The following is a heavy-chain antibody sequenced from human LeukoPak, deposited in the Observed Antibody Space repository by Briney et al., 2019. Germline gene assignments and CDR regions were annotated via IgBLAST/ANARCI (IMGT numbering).Heavy chain of an antibody. J-gene: IGHJ5*02. CDR3: ARDQGDGGNSFDP. D-gene: IGHD4-23*01. CDR2: INPNTGGT. V-gene: IGHV1-2*06. Sequence: ASVKVSCKASGYTFTDYYIHWVRQAPGQGLEWMGRINPNTGGTNYAQRFQGRVSMTRDRSISTAYMDLNRLTSGDTAVYYCARDQGDGGNSFDPWGQGTLGTV. CDR1: GYTFTDYY.